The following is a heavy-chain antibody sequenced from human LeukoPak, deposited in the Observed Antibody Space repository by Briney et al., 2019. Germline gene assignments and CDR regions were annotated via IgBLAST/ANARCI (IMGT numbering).Heavy chain of an antibody. D-gene: IGHD4-17*01. CDR2: IYYSGST. V-gene: IGHV4-39*01. CDR1: GGSISSSSYY. Sequence: SETLSLTCTVSGGSISSSSYYWGWIRQPPGKGLEWIGSIYYSGSTYYNPSLKSRVTISVDTSKNQFSLKLSSVTAADTAVYYCARLPGDYVPIDIWGQGTMVTVSS. J-gene: IGHJ3*02. CDR3: ARLPGDYVPIDI.